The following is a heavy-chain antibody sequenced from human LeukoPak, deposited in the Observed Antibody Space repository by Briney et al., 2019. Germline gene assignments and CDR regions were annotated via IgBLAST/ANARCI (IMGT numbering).Heavy chain of an antibody. CDR2: ISGSGSTI. CDR1: GFTFSSYA. CDR3: AELGITMIGGV. J-gene: IGHJ6*04. Sequence: GGSLRLSCAASGFTFSSYAMSWVRQAPGKGLEWVSYISGSGSTIYYADSVKGRFTISRDNAKNSLYLQMNSLRAEDTAVYYCAELGITMIGGVWGKGTTVTISS. D-gene: IGHD3-10*02. V-gene: IGHV3-48*03.